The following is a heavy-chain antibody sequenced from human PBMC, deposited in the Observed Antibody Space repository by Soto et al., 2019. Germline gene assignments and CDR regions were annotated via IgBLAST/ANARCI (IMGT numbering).Heavy chain of an antibody. CDR1: GFTFSSYG. CDR3: ARVLRGSYYMDV. D-gene: IGHD3-10*01. J-gene: IGHJ6*03. Sequence: QVQLVESGGGVVQPGRSLRLSCAASGFTFSSYGMHWVRQAPGKGLEWVAVIWYDGSNKYYADSVKGRFTISRDNSKNTLYLHMNSLRAEDTAVYYCARVLRGSYYMDVWGKGPTVTVSS. CDR2: IWYDGSNK. V-gene: IGHV3-33*01.